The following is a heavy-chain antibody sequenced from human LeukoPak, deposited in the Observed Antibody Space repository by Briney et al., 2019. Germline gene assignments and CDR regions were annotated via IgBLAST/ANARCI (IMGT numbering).Heavy chain of an antibody. Sequence: VASVEVSCKASGYTFTSYTMHWVRQAPGQSLEWMGWINAGNGKTKYSQKFQGRVTITRDTSASTAYMELSSLRSEDTAVYYCARDWLEPFDYYGMDVWGQGTTVTVSS. D-gene: IGHD6-19*01. CDR3: ARDWLEPFDYYGMDV. CDR2: INAGNGKT. CDR1: GYTFTSYT. J-gene: IGHJ6*02. V-gene: IGHV1-3*01.